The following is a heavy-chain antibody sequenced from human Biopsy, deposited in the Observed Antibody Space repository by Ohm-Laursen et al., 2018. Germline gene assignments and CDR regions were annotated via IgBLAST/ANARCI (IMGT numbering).Heavy chain of an antibody. CDR3: VRGVDYYDPYHYYALDV. Sequence: SDTLSLTCAVYGESFNGYYWSWIRQTPGKGLEWIGEINHSGRTNYNPSLKSRVTISVDTSKNQFSLNLSSVTAADTAVYYCVRGVDYYDPYHYYALDVWGQGTTVTVSS. V-gene: IGHV4-34*01. CDR2: INHSGRT. D-gene: IGHD3-22*01. J-gene: IGHJ6*02. CDR1: GESFNGYY.